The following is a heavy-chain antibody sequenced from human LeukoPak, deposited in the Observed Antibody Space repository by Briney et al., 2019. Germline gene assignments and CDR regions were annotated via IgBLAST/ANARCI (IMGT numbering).Heavy chain of an antibody. V-gene: IGHV4-4*07. Sequence: SETLSLTCTVSGGSISSYYWSWIRQPAGKGLEWIGRIYTSGSTNYNPSLKSRVTMSVDTSKNQFSLRLSSVTAADTAVYYCARARVTYYCGSGSLFDPWGQGTLVTVSS. J-gene: IGHJ5*02. CDR3: ARARVTYYCGSGSLFDP. D-gene: IGHD3-10*01. CDR1: GGSISSYY. CDR2: IYTSGST.